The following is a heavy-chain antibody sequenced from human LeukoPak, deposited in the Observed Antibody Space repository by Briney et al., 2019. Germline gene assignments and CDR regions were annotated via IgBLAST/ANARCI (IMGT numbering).Heavy chain of an antibody. V-gene: IGHV5-51*01. CDR3: ARRPNYYYYMDV. J-gene: IGHJ6*03. CDR2: IYPGDSDT. CDR1: GYSFISYW. Sequence: GESLKISCKGSGYSFISYWIGWVRQMPGKGLEWMGIIYPGDSDTRYSPSLKGQVTISADKSISTAYLQWDSLKASDTAVYYCARRPNYYYYMDVWGKGTTVTVSS.